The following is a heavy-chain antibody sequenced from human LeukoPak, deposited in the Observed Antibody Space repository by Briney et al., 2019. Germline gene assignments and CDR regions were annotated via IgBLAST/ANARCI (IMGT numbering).Heavy chain of an antibody. CDR2: IHSTGNT. J-gene: IGHJ2*01. D-gene: IGHD2-15*01. CDR1: GGSMSGYY. V-gene: IGHV4-59*01. Sequence: SETLSLTCTVSGGSMSGYYWSWIRQPPGKGPELNGYIHSTGNTGYNPSLKSRVTISVDTSKNQFSLGLRSVTTADTAVYYCARGGWSIDFWGRGTLVTVSS. CDR3: ARGGWSIDF.